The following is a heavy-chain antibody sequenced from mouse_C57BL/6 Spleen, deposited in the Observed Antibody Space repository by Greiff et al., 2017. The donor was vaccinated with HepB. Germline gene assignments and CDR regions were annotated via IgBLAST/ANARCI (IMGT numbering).Heavy chain of an antibody. Sequence: VQLQQSGPELVKPGASVKISCKASGYAFSSSWMNWVKQRPGKGLEWIGRIYPGDGDTNYNGKFKGKATLTADKSSSTAYMQLSSLTSEDSAVYFCARSLSTMVTTDYFDYWGQGTTLTVSS. V-gene: IGHV1-82*01. D-gene: IGHD2-2*01. J-gene: IGHJ2*01. CDR2: IYPGDGDT. CDR1: GYAFSSSW. CDR3: ARSLSTMVTTDYFDY.